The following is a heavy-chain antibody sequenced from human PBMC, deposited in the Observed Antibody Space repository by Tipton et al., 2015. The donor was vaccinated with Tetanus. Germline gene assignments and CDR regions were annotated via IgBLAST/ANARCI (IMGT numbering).Heavy chain of an antibody. Sequence: SNYWMSWVRQPPGKGLEWIGTFYSGGSIFYNPSFKSRATISVDTPKNQISLRLTSVASADTAVYYCARHSSWIDPWGQGTLVTVSS. CDR3: ARHSSWIDP. CDR2: FYSGGSI. CDR1: SNY. D-gene: IGHD2/OR15-2a*01. J-gene: IGHJ5*02. V-gene: IGHV4-39*01.